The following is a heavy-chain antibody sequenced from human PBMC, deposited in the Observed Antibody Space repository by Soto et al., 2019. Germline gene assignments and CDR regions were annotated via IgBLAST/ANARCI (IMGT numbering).Heavy chain of an antibody. CDR3: ARGAGYGSGSRRFDF. CDR2: IVADSGNT. D-gene: IGHD3-10*01. CDR1: GYAFTTYG. V-gene: IGHV1-18*01. Sequence: QVQLMQSGAELTKPGASVKVSCETSGYAFTTYGLSWVRQAPGQGLEWMGWIVADSGNTIYAQKFQGRVTMYRDTSTNTAYMELRSLTSDDSALYYCARGAGYGSGSRRFDFWGQGTLVSVSS. J-gene: IGHJ4*02.